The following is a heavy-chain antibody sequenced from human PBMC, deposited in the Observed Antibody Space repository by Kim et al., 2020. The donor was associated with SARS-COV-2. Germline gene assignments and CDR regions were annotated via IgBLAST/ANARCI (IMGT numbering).Heavy chain of an antibody. V-gene: IGHV3-23*01. CDR3: AKDGWPTTSYYYYGMGV. CDR1: GFTFSSYA. J-gene: IGHJ6*02. CDR2: ISGSGGST. Sequence: GGSLRLFCAASGFTFSSYAMSWVRQAPGKGLEWVSAISGSGGSTYYADSVKGRFTISRDNSKNTLYLQMNSLRAEYTAVYYCAKDGWPTTSYYYYGMGVWGQGTTLTVSS. D-gene: IGHD6-19*01.